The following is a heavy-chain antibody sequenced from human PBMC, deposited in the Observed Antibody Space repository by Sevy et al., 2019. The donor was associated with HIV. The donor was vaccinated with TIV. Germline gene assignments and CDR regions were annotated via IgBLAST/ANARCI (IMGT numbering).Heavy chain of an antibody. J-gene: IGHJ4*02. Sequence: GGSLRLSCAASGFTFSSYSMNWVRQAPGKGLEWVSSISTSSSYTYYADSVKGRFTISRDNARNSRYLQMNSLRAEDTAVYYCARGPIVVVPAAPPPDFDYWGQGTLVTVSS. CDR2: ISTSSSYT. V-gene: IGHV3-21*01. CDR1: GFTFSSYS. D-gene: IGHD2-2*01. CDR3: ARGPIVVVPAAPPPDFDY.